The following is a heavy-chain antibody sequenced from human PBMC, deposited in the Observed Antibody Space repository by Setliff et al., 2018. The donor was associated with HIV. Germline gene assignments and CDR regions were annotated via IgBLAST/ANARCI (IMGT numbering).Heavy chain of an antibody. Sequence: PSETLSLTCTVSGGSISSSSYYWGWIRQPPGKGLEWIGSIYYSGSTYYNPSLKSRVTISVDTSKDQFSLKLTSLTAADTAVYYCARSSMAGFDYWGQGKLVTVSS. CDR2: IYYSGST. CDR1: GGSISSSSYY. CDR3: ARSSMAGFDY. V-gene: IGHV4-39*07. J-gene: IGHJ4*02. D-gene: IGHD6-19*01.